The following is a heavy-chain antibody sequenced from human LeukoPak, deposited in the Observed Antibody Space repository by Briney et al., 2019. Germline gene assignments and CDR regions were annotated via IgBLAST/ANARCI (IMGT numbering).Heavy chain of an antibody. J-gene: IGHJ3*02. CDR2: IRSKANSYAT. V-gene: IGHV3-73*01. D-gene: IGHD5-18*01. Sequence: GGSLRLSCAASGFTFSGSAMHWVRQASGKGLGWVGRIRSKANSYATAYAASVKGRFTISRDDSKNTAYLQMNSLKTEDTAVYYCTRDVDTAMVDAFDIWGQGTMVTVSS. CDR1: GFTFSGSA. CDR3: TRDVDTAMVDAFDI.